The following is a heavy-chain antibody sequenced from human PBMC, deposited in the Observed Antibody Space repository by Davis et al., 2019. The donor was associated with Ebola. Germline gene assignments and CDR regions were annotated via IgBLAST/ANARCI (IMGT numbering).Heavy chain of an antibody. V-gene: IGHV5-51*01. CDR3: ARARGYNYGQPDFDY. J-gene: IGHJ4*02. D-gene: IGHD5-18*01. Sequence: GESLKISCKGSEYSFTSYWIGWVRQMPGKGLEWMGIIYPGDSDTRYSPSFQGQVTISADKSINTAYLQWSSLKASDTAMYYCARARGYNYGQPDFDYWGQGTLVTVSS. CDR1: EYSFTSYW. CDR2: IYPGDSDT.